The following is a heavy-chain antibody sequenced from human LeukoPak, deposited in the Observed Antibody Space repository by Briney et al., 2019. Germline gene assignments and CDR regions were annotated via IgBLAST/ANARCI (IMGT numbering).Heavy chain of an antibody. V-gene: IGHV1-24*01. CDR1: GYTLTELS. CDR3: ATGLRGSYYYFDY. D-gene: IGHD1-26*01. CDR2: FDPEDGET. J-gene: IGHJ4*02. Sequence: ASVKVSCKVSGYTLTELSMHWVRQAPGKGLEWMRGFDPEDGETIYAQKFQGRVTMTEDTSTDTAYMELSSLRSEDTAVYYCATGLRGSYYYFDYWGQGTLVTVSS.